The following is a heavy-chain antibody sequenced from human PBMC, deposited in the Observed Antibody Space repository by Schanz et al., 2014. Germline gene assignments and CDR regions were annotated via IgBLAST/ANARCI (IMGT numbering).Heavy chain of an antibody. CDR3: ARTASHDVWRGYIPHYAFVL. CDR2: IDPNSGGT. Sequence: QVQLVQSGADVKKPGASVKVSCKASGNTLSAYYIHWIRQAPGQGLEWMGWIDPNSGGTNYAQKSQGRVTMTSDTSITTVYMEVNSLTSDDTAVFCCARTASHDVWRGYIPHYAFVLWGQGTVVIVSS. CDR1: GNTLSAYY. J-gene: IGHJ3*01. V-gene: IGHV1-2*02. D-gene: IGHD3-3*01.